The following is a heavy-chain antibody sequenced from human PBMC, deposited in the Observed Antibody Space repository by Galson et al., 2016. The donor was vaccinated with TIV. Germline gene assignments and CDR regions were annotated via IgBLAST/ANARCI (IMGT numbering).Heavy chain of an antibody. V-gene: IGHV3-30-3*01. CDR3: AKEVQRRLPY. D-gene: IGHD1-1*01. CDR2: ISYDGSSK. CDR1: GFTFNYYP. Sequence: SLRLSCADAGFTFNYYPMHWVRRAPGKGLEWVAVISYDGSSKYYSDSVKGRFTISRDNSKNTLYPQMNSLRPEDTAVFYCAKEVQRRLPYWGQGTLVTVSS. J-gene: IGHJ4*02.